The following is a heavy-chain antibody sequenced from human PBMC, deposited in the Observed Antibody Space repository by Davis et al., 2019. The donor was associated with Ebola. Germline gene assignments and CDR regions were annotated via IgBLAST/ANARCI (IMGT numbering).Heavy chain of an antibody. CDR2: IYSGGGT. CDR1: GFTFSNYA. D-gene: IGHD6-13*01. J-gene: IGHJ4*02. CDR3: ARVNVVAAGSFDF. V-gene: IGHV3-53*04. Sequence: GESLKISCVASGFTFSNYAMNWVRQAPGKGLEWVAIIYSGGGTLYGDSVKGRFTIARHNSQNMVFLQMNSLTPEDTAFYYCARVNVVAAGSFDFWGQGTRVTVSA.